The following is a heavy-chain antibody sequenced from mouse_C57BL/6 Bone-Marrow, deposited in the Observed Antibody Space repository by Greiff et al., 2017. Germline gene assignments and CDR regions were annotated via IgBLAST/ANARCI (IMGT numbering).Heavy chain of an antibody. CDR3: ARSACDSGEPYGFDY. Sequence: VQLQESGPELARPGASVKLSCKASGYTFTSYGISWVKQSHGQGLEWIGEIYPSSGNTYYNEKFKGKATLTADKSSSTAYMELRSLTSEDSAVYFWARSACDSGEPYGFDYWGQGTLVTVSA. CDR2: IYPSSGNT. CDR1: GYTFTSYG. D-gene: IGHD2-14*01. V-gene: IGHV1-81*01. J-gene: IGHJ3*01.